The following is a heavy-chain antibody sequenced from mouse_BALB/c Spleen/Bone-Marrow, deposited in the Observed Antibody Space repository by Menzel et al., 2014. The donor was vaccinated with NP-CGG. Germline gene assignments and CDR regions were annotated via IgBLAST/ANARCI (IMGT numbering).Heavy chain of an antibody. CDR2: IYPSDSYT. J-gene: IGHJ2*01. D-gene: IGHD3-3*01. V-gene: IGHV1-69*02. Sequence: VQLQQSGAELVRPGASVKLSCKASSYTFTSYWINWVKQRPGQGLEWIGNIYPSDSYTNYNQKFQDKATLTVDKSSSTAYMQLSSPTSEDSAVYYCTRGTRYYFDYWGQGTTLTVSS. CDR3: TRGTRYYFDY. CDR1: SYTFTSYW.